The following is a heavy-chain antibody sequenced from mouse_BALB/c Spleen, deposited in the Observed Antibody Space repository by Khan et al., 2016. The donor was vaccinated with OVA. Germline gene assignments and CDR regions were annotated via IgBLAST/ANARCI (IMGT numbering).Heavy chain of an antibody. D-gene: IGHD2-14*01. CDR1: GYTFKTAG. Sequence: QIQLVQSGPELKKPGETVRISCKASGYTFKTAGMQWVQKMPGKGLKWIGWINTHSGVPKYAEDFKGRFVFSLETSASTAYLQITNLKNEDTATYFCARGGAAYYRNDGGAMDYWGQGTSVTVSS. J-gene: IGHJ4*01. CDR3: ARGGAAYYRNDGGAMDY. V-gene: IGHV9-4*02. CDR2: INTHSGVP.